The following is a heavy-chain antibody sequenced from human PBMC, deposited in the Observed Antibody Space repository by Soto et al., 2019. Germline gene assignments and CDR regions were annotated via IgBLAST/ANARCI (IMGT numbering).Heavy chain of an antibody. CDR1: GGSITSGAYY. CDR2: IHYSGRT. J-gene: IGHJ5*02. D-gene: IGHD3-22*01. V-gene: IGHV4-31*11. CDR3: ARYYFDSSGYSNWFDP. Sequence: SETLSLTCAVSGGSITSGAYYWTWIRHHPGNGLEWIAYIHYSGRTYYNPSLKSRVTISVDTSNNQFSLKLSSVTAEDTAVYYCARYYFDSSGYSNWFDPWGQGTIMTVYS.